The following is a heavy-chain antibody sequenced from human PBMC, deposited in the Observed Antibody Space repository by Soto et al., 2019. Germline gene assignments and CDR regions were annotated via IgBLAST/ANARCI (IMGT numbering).Heavy chain of an antibody. Sequence: SETLSLTCTVSGGAVSSGTYYWSWIRQPPGKGLEWIGHIYFTGSTNYNPSLKSRVTISVDTSKNQFSLKLSSVTAADTAVYYCARVPSYYDSSGSFDIWGQGTMVTVSS. J-gene: IGHJ3*02. V-gene: IGHV4-61*01. CDR2: IYFTGST. CDR1: GGAVSSGTYY. CDR3: ARVPSYYDSSGSFDI. D-gene: IGHD3-22*01.